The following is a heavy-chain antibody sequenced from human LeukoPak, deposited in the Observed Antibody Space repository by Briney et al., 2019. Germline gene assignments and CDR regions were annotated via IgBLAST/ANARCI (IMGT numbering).Heavy chain of an antibody. CDR1: GYSFTSHW. CDR2: IAPSDSYT. Sequence: GESLKISCKGSGYSFTSHWISWVRQMPGKGLEWVGRIAPSDSYTTYSPSFQGHVTISADKSINTAYVQWSSLKASDTAMYYCARHLRAYSSSWYFDYWGQGTLVTVSS. D-gene: IGHD6-13*01. CDR3: ARHLRAYSSSWYFDY. J-gene: IGHJ4*02. V-gene: IGHV5-10-1*01.